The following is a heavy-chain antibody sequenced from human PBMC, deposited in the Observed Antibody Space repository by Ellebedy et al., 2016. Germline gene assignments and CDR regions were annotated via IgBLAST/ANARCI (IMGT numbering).Heavy chain of an antibody. CDR2: INHSGST. CDR3: ASGVKIRSAFDI. D-gene: IGHD3-22*01. CDR1: GGSFSGYY. J-gene: IGHJ3*02. Sequence: SETLSLTXAVYGGSFSGYYWSWIRQPPGKGLEWIGEINHSGSTNYNPSLKSRVTISVDTSKNQFSLKLSSVTAADTAVYYCASGVKIRSAFDIWGQGTMVTVSS. V-gene: IGHV4-34*01.